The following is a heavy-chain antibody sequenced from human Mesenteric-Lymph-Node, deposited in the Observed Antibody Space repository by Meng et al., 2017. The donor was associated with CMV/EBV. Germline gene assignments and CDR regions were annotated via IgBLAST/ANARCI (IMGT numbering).Heavy chain of an antibody. Sequence: GGSLRLSCAASGFTFSSYSMNWVRQAPGKGLEWVSSISSSSSYIYYAGSVKGRFTISRDNAKNSLYLQMNSLRAEDTAVYYCATSGSRGYFDYWGQGTLVTVSS. CDR1: GFTFSSYS. CDR3: ATSGSRGYFDY. J-gene: IGHJ4*02. V-gene: IGHV3-21*01. CDR2: ISSSSSYI. D-gene: IGHD3-10*01.